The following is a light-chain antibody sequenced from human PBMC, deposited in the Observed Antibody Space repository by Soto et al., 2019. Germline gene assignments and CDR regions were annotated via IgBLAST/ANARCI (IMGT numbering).Light chain of an antibody. CDR1: SSNIGNNY. CDR2: DNE. CDR3: GTWDSSLSAAV. Sequence: QSVLTQPPSVSAAPGQKVTISCSGSSSNIGNNYVSWYQQFPGTAPKLLIYDNEKRPSGIPDRFSGSKSGTAATLGITGLQTGDEADYYCGTWDSSLSAAVFGGGTQLTVL. V-gene: IGLV1-51*01. J-gene: IGLJ7*01.